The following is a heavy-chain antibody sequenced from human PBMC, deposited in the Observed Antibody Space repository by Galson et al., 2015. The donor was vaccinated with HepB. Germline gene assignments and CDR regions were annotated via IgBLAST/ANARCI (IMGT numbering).Heavy chain of an antibody. Sequence: ETLSLTCAVYGGSFSGYYWSWIRQPPGKGLEWIGEINHSGSTNYNPSLKSRVTISVDTSKNQFSLKLSSVTAADTAVYYCARASGYFDLWGRGTLVTVSS. CDR1: GGSFSGYY. CDR3: ARASGYFDL. V-gene: IGHV4-34*01. CDR2: INHSGST. J-gene: IGHJ2*01.